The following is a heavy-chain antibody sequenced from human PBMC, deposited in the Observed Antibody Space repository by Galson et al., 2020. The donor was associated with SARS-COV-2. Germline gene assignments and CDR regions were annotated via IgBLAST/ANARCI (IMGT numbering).Heavy chain of an antibody. V-gene: IGHV1-18*01. CDR1: GYTFSTYG. CDR3: ARDYHCSGGSCTDCFDP. J-gene: IGHJ5*02. D-gene: IGHD2-15*01. CDR2: IATYQTKP. Sequence: ASVKVSCKASGYTFSTYGNSWLRQAPGQGLEWMGGIATYQTKPNYAQNFRDRLTLTTDTSTNTAYMELRSLRSDETALYYCARDYHCSGGSCTDCFDPWGQGTLVTVSS.